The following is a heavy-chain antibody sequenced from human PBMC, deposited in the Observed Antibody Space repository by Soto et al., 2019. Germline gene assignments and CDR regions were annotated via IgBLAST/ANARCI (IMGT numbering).Heavy chain of an antibody. CDR1: GFTFSSYA. Sequence: QVQLVESGGGVVQPGRSLRLSCAASGFTFSSYAMHWVRQAPGKGLEWVAVISYDGSNKYHADSVKGRFTISRDNSKNTMYLQMNSLSAEDTAVYYCARGRGPTVTTYIDYWGQGTLVTVSS. J-gene: IGHJ4*02. V-gene: IGHV3-30-3*01. CDR3: ARGRGPTVTTYIDY. D-gene: IGHD4-17*01. CDR2: ISYDGSNK.